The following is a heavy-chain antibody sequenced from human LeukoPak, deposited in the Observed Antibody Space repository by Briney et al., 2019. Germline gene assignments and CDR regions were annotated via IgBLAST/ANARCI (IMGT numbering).Heavy chain of an antibody. CDR1: GFTFSSYA. Sequence: GGSLRLSCAASGFTFSSYAMHWVRQAPGEGLEWVAVISRDGTQQYYADSMKGRLTISRDNSQSTLYLHMNSLSTEDTALYYCARAVPAPGTPENAFDIWGQGTLVTVSS. CDR3: ARAVPAPGTPENAFDI. CDR2: ISRDGTQQ. V-gene: IGHV3-30*04. D-gene: IGHD6-13*01. J-gene: IGHJ3*02.